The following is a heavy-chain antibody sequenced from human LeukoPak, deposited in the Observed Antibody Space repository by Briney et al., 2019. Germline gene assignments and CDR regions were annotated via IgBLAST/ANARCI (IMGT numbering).Heavy chain of an antibody. CDR2: INHSGST. CDR1: GGSFSGYY. CDR3: ASLRKRGGAFDL. J-gene: IGHJ3*01. V-gene: IGHV4-34*01. Sequence: PSETLSLTCAVYGGSFSGYYWSWIRQPPGKGLEWIGEINHSGSTNCNPSLKSRVDTSNNQFSLRLRSVTAADTAVYYCASLRKRGGAFDLWGQGTVVTVSS.